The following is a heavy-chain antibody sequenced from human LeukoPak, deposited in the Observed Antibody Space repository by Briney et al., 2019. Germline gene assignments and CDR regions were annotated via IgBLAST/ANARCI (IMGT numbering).Heavy chain of an antibody. Sequence: SETLSLTCTVSGYSISSGYYWGWIRQPPGKGLEWIGSIYHSGSTYYNPSLKSRVTISADTSKNQFSLKLRSVTAADTAVYYCARVVYGDYAGDIYNWFDPWGQGTQVTVSS. D-gene: IGHD4-17*01. CDR1: GYSISSGYY. CDR2: IYHSGST. CDR3: ARVVYGDYAGDIYNWFDP. V-gene: IGHV4-38-2*02. J-gene: IGHJ5*02.